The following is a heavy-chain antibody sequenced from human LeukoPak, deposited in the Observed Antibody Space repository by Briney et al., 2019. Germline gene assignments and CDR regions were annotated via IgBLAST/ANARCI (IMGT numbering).Heavy chain of an antibody. CDR2: IIPIFGTA. CDR3: ARRGDEGYCSSTSCPKGAFDI. V-gene: IGHV1-69*13. CDR1: GDTFSSFG. D-gene: IGHD2-2*01. Sequence: SVKVSCKASGDTFSSFGISWVRQAPGQGLEWMGGIIPIFGTANYAQKFQGRVTITADESTSTAYMELSSLRSGDTAVYYCARRGDEGYCSSTSCPKGAFDIWGQGTMVTVSS. J-gene: IGHJ3*02.